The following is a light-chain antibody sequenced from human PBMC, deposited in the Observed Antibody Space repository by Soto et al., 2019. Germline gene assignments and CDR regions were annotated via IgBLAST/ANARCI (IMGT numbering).Light chain of an antibody. CDR1: QSVSNNY. CDR3: QQYGSSPIT. Sequence: EIVLTQSPGTLSLSPGERATLSCSASQSVSNNYLAWYQQKPGQAPRLLIYGASNRATGIPARFSGSGSGTDFTLTISSLEPEDFAVYYCQQYGSSPITFGQGTRLEIK. CDR2: GAS. J-gene: IGKJ5*01. V-gene: IGKV3-20*01.